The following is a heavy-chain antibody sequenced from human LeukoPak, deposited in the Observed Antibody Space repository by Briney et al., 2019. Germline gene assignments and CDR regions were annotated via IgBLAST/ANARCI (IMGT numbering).Heavy chain of an antibody. CDR1: GFTFSSYA. D-gene: IGHD4-23*01. J-gene: IGHJ4*02. Sequence: PGGSLRLSCAASGFTFSSYAMPWVRQAPGKGLEYVSAISSNGGSTYYANSVKGRFTISRDNSKNTLYLQMGSLRAEDMAVYYCARDPGDVGYGGNLLDYWGQGTLVTVSS. CDR3: ARDPGDVGYGGNLLDY. V-gene: IGHV3-64*01. CDR2: ISSNGGST.